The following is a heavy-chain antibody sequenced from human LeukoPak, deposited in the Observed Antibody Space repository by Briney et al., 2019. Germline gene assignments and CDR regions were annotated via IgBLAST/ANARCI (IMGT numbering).Heavy chain of an antibody. CDR2: ISGSGGGT. Sequence: GGSLRLSCAASGFTFSTYAMSWVRQAAGKGLEWVSLISGSGGGTYYADSVKGRFTISRDNSKNTLYLQMNSLRAEDTAVYYCARGPAEFDIWGQGTMVTVSS. J-gene: IGHJ3*02. CDR3: ARGPAEFDI. CDR1: GFTFSTYA. V-gene: IGHV3-23*01.